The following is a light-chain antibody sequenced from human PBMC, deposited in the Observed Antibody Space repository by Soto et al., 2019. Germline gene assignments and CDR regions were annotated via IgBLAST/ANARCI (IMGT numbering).Light chain of an antibody. J-gene: IGLJ2*01. CDR3: LSFDSSLSVV. CDR1: SSNIGAGYD. V-gene: IGLV1-40*01. Sequence: QSVLTQPPSVSGAPGQRVTISCTGSSSNIGAGYDVTWYQQLPGRAPKLLIYDNTNRPSGVPDRFSGSKSGTSASPAITPLEADDDADYSCLSFDSSLSVVFGGGTQLTVL. CDR2: DNT.